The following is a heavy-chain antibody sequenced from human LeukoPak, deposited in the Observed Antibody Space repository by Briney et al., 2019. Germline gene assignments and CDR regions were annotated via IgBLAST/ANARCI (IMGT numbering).Heavy chain of an antibody. V-gene: IGHV4-39*01. CDR2: TYYSGST. Sequence: PSETLSLTCTVSGGSISSSSYYCGWIRQPPGKGLEWIGSTYYSGSTSYNPSLKSRVTISVDTSKNQFSLKLSSVTAADTAVYYCATQGTGSFYYFDYWGQGTLVTVSS. D-gene: IGHD1-1*01. CDR3: ATQGTGSFYYFDY. J-gene: IGHJ4*02. CDR1: GGSISSSSYY.